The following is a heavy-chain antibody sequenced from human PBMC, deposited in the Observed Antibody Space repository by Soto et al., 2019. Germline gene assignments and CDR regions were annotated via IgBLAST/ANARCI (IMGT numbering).Heavy chain of an antibody. V-gene: IGHV1-69*13. CDR1: GGTFSSYA. CDR3: ARSEMATISRFDY. D-gene: IGHD5-12*01. J-gene: IGHJ4*02. Sequence: ASVKVSCKASGGTFSSYAISWVRQAPGQGLEWMGGIIPIFGTANYAQKFQGRATITADESTSTAYMELSSLRSEDTAVYYCARSEMATISRFDYWGQGTLITVSS. CDR2: IIPIFGTA.